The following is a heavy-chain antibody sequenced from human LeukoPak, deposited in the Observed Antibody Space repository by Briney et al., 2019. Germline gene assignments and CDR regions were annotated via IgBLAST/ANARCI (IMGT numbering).Heavy chain of an antibody. J-gene: IGHJ4*02. D-gene: IGHD3-3*01. CDR1: GGTFSSYA. V-gene: IGHV1-69*13. Sequence: GASVKVPCKASGGTFSSYAISWVRQAPGQGLEWMGGIIPIFGTANYAQKFQGRVTITADESTSTAYMELSSLRSEDTAVYYCARKVQYYDFWSGYGSVGYFDYWGQGTLVTVSS. CDR3: ARKVQYYDFWSGYGSVGYFDY. CDR2: IIPIFGTA.